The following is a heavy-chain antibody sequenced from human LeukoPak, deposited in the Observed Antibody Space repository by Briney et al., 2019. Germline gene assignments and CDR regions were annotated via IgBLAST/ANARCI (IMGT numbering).Heavy chain of an antibody. Sequence: GGSLRLSCEASGFTFSNYVMHWVRQAPGKGLEWVAVIWYDGSTKYYADSVKGRFTISRDNSKNTLHLQMNSLRAEDTAVYYCARGAAVAVLYWYFDLWGRGTLVTVS. CDR1: GFTFSNYV. J-gene: IGHJ2*01. CDR3: ARGAAVAVLYWYFDL. V-gene: IGHV3-33*01. D-gene: IGHD6-19*01. CDR2: IWYDGSTK.